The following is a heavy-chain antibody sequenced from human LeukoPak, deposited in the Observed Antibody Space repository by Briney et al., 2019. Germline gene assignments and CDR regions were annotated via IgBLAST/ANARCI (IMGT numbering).Heavy chain of an antibody. CDR3: ARTHCGGGSCDTFDP. D-gene: IGHD2-21*01. CDR2: FYASGTT. V-gene: IGHV4-4*07. CDR1: GVSISNYF. Sequence: SETLSLTCNVFGVSISNYFWSWLRQPAGKGLEWIGRFYASGTTYYNPSLRSRVTLSMDTSKNHFSLRLTSVTAADTAVYYCARTHCGGGSCDTFDPWGQGTLVTVSS. J-gene: IGHJ5*02.